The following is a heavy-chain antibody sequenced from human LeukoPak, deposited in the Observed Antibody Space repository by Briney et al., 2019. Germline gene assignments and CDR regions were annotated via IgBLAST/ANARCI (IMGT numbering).Heavy chain of an antibody. J-gene: IGHJ4*02. V-gene: IGHV4-30-4*08. Sequence: SWVRQPPGKGLEWIGYIYYSGSTYYNPSLKSRVTISVDTSKNQFSLKLSSVTAADTAVYYCARLYSYGYSFDYWGQGTLVTVSS. CDR2: IYYSGST. CDR3: ARLYSYGYSFDY. D-gene: IGHD5-18*01.